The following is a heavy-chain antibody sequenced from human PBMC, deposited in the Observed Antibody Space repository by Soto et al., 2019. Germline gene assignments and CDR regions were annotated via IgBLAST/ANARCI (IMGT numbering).Heavy chain of an antibody. CDR1: GFTFSSYG. D-gene: IGHD2-2*01. V-gene: IGHV3-33*01. J-gene: IGHJ4*02. CDR3: ATADIVVVPAAIH. Sequence: QVQLVESGGGVVQPGRSLRLSCAASGFTFSSYGMHWVRQAPGKGLEWVAVIWYDRSNKYYADSVKGRFTISRDNSKNTLYLQMNSLRAEDTAVYYCATADIVVVPAAIHWGQGTLVTVSS. CDR2: IWYDRSNK.